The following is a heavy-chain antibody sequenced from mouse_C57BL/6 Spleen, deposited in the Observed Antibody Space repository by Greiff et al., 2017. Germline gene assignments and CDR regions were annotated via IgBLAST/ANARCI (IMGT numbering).Heavy chain of an antibody. D-gene: IGHD1-1*01. J-gene: IGHJ1*03. CDR3: ARGDYGSSYDWYFDV. Sequence: EVQLQQSVAELVRPGASVKLSCTASGFNIKNTYMHWVKQRPEQGLEWIGRIDPANGNTKYAPKFQGKATITADTSSNTAYLQLSSLTSEDTAIYYCARGDYGSSYDWYFDVWGTGTTVTVSS. CDR2: IDPANGNT. CDR1: GFNIKNTY. V-gene: IGHV14-3*01.